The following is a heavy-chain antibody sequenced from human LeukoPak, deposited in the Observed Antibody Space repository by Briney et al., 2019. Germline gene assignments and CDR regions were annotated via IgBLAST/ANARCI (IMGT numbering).Heavy chain of an antibody. Sequence: GGSLRLSCAASGFTFSRYAMSWVREAPGKGLEWVSYISSSSITIYYADSVKGRFTISRDNAKNSLYLQMDSLTDEDTAVYYCARSSGHAFPDYWGQGTLVTVSS. D-gene: IGHD3-22*01. V-gene: IGHV3-48*02. CDR1: GFTFSRYA. J-gene: IGHJ4*02. CDR2: ISSSSITI. CDR3: ARSSGHAFPDY.